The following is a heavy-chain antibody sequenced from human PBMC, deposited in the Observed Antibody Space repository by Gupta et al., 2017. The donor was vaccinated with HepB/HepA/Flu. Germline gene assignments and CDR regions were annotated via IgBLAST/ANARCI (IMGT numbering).Heavy chain of an antibody. J-gene: IGHJ4*02. D-gene: IGHD2-2*01. V-gene: IGHV2-5*02. CDR3: VHRYCSSTSCDYFDS. Sequence: QITLKESGPTLIKPTQTLTLTCTFSGFSLPTSGVSVGWIRQPPGKALEWLALIYWDDDRRHSPSLKSRLSITKDTSKNQVVLTMTNIDPVDTATYYCVHRYCSSTSCDYFDSWGQGTLVTVSS. CDR2: IYWDDDR. CDR1: GFSLPTSGVS.